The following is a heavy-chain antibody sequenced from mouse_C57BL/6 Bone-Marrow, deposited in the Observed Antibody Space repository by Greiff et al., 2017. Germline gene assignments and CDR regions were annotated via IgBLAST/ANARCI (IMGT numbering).Heavy chain of an antibody. V-gene: IGHV1-26*01. CDR3: ARDYYGSSWYFDY. D-gene: IGHD1-1*01. CDR2: ITPNNGGP. CDR1: GYTFTDSY. Sequence: EVQLQQSGPELVKPGASVKISCKASGYTFTDSYMNWVKQSHGKSLEWIGDITPNNGGPSYNQQLKGNATLTVDKSSSTAYMELRSLTSEDSAVYYCARDYYGSSWYFDYWGQGTILTVSS. J-gene: IGHJ2*01.